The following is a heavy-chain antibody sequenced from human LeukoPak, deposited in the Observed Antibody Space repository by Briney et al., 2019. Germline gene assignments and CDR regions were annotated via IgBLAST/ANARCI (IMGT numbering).Heavy chain of an antibody. CDR1: GGTFSSYA. Sequence: ASVKVSCKASGGTFSSYAISWVRQAPGKGLDWMGGIIPIFGTANYAQKFQGRVTITTDESTSTAYMELSSLRSEDTAVYYCARSERAYDFWSGSTFDYWGQGTLVTVSS. CDR3: ARSERAYDFWSGSTFDY. D-gene: IGHD3-3*01. V-gene: IGHV1-69*05. CDR2: IIPIFGTA. J-gene: IGHJ4*02.